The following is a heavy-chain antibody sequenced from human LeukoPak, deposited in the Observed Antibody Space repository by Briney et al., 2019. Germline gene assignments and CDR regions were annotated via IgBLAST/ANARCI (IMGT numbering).Heavy chain of an antibody. CDR1: GFTFGGYW. CDR3: AREGIAAAGEH. Sequence: GGSLRLSCAASGFTFGGYWISWVRQAPGKGLEWVANIKQDGSEKYYVDSVKGRFTISRGNAKNSLHLQMNSLRAEDTAVYYCAREGIAAAGEHWGQGTLVTVSS. CDR2: IKQDGSEK. J-gene: IGHJ1*01. V-gene: IGHV3-7*01. D-gene: IGHD6-13*01.